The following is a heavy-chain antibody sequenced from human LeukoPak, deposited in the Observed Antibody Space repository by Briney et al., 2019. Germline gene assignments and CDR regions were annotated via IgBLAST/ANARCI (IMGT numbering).Heavy chain of an antibody. J-gene: IGHJ2*01. CDR3: ARNPGPRDGYPTRCFDL. V-gene: IGHV4-59*01. D-gene: IGHD5-24*01. CDR1: GGSISSYY. CDR2: IYYSGST. Sequence: SETLSLTCTVSGGSISSYYWSWIRQPPGKGLEWIGYIYYSGSTNYNPSLKSRVTISVDTSKNQFSLKLSSVTAADTAVYYCARNPGPRDGYPTRCFDLWGRGTLVTVSS.